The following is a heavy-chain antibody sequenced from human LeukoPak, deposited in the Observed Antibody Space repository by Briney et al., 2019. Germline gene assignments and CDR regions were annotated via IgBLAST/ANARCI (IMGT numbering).Heavy chain of an antibody. D-gene: IGHD6-19*01. Sequence: GASVKVSCKSSGYTFTSYGISWVRQAPGQGLEWMGGIIPIFGTANYAQKFQGRVTITADESTSTAYMELSSLRSEDTAVYYCASLFMGRSGGWYDGTNWFDPWGQGTLVTVSS. CDR2: IIPIFGTA. CDR1: GYTFTSYG. J-gene: IGHJ5*02. V-gene: IGHV1-69*13. CDR3: ASLFMGRSGGWYDGTNWFDP.